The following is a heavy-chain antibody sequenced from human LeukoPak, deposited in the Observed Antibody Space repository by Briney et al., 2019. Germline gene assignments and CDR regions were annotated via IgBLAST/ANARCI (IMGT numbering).Heavy chain of an antibody. CDR3: AKGYDSSGYYYSDFDY. J-gene: IGHJ4*02. V-gene: IGHV3-23*01. D-gene: IGHD3-22*01. Sequence: SGGSLRLSCAASGFTFSSYAMSWVRQAPGKGLEWVSAISGSGGSTYYADSVKGRFTISRDNSKNTLYLQMNSLRAEDTAVYYCAKGYDSSGYYYSDFDYWGQGTLVTVSS. CDR2: ISGSGGST. CDR1: GFTFSSYA.